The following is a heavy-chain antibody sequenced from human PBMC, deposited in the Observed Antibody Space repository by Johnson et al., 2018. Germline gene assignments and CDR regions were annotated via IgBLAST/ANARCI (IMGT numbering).Heavy chain of an antibody. CDR3: AKDRLVVVTAIPNDVFDI. D-gene: IGHD2-21*02. CDR1: GFSFSSYA. J-gene: IGHJ3*02. Sequence: VQLVESGGGLVQPGGSLRLSCVASGFSFSSYAMSWVRQAPGKGLEWVSGISGSGGTTYYIASVKGRFTTSQDNSRNTLYLQMNSRRVDDTAVYYCAKDRLVVVTAIPNDVFDIWGHGTMVSVSS. CDR2: ISGSGGTT. V-gene: IGHV3-23*04.